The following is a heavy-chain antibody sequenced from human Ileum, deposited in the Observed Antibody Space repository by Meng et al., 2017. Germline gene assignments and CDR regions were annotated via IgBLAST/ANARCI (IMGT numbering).Heavy chain of an antibody. CDR3: ANWGGLGH. V-gene: IGHV3-23*01. D-gene: IGHD3-16*01. J-gene: IGHJ4*02. Sequence: EVQLLESGGALVQPGGSLRRSCVASGFTFSSYGMNWARQAPGKGLEWVSGITYGGTTFYADSAKGRFTISRDNSKNTVFLQMNSLRADDTAVYYCANWGGLGHWGQGVLVTVSS. CDR1: GFTFSSYG. CDR2: ITYGGTT.